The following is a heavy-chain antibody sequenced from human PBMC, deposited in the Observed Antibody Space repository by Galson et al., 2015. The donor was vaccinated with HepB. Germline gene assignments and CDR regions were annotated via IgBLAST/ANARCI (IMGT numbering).Heavy chain of an antibody. J-gene: IGHJ4*02. V-gene: IGHV3-9*01. CDR2: VNYNSANI. Sequence: SLRLSCAASGFTFDHHVMHWVRQAPGKGLEWVSSVNYNSANIGYADSVQGRFTISRDNAKNSLFLQMNSLRAEDTALYYCVRGYYYDSDGHFDYWSQGTLATVSS. CDR1: GFTFDHHV. D-gene: IGHD3-22*01. CDR3: VRGYYYDSDGHFDY.